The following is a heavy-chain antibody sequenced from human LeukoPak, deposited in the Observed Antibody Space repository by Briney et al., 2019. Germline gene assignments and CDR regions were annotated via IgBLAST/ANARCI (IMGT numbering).Heavy chain of an antibody. D-gene: IGHD3-10*02. CDR1: GFTFSSYG. V-gene: IGHV3-30*18. CDR2: ISYDGSNK. J-gene: IGHJ6*04. Sequence: GGSPRLSCAASGFTFSSYGMHWVRQAPGKGLEWVAVISYDGSNKYYADSVKGRFTISRDNAKNSLYLQMNSLRAEDTAVYYCAELGITMIGGVWGKGTTVTISS. CDR3: AELGITMIGGV.